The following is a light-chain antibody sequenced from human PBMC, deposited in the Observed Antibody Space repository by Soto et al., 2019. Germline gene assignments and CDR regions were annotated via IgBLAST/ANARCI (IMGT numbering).Light chain of an antibody. J-gene: IGLJ2*01. CDR3: CSYAGFYTLI. V-gene: IGLV2-11*01. Sequence: QSALTQPRSVSGSPGQSVTISCTGTSSDIGDSYYVSWYQHHPGIAPKLMIFDVTKRPSGVPDRFSGSKSGNTDSLTISGLQSEDEADYYCCSYAGFYTLIFGEGTKLTVL. CDR2: DVT. CDR1: SSDIGDSYY.